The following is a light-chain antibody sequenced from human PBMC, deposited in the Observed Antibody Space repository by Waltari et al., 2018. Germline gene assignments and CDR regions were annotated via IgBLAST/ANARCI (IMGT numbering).Light chain of an antibody. CDR3: SLYMGSGIWV. J-gene: IGLJ3*02. CDR1: SGSVSTASY. CDR2: KGS. V-gene: IGLV8-61*01. Sequence: QTVVTLALSLSVSHGGTVSLTSALTSGSVSTASYATWYQQTPGQPPRTRVYKGSSRSSGVPDRFSGSTLGNKAALTITGAQADDESNYYCSLYMGSGIWVFGRGTKLTVL.